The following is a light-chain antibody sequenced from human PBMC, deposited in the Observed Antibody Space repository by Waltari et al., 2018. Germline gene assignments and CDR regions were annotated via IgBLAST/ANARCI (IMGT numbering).Light chain of an antibody. CDR2: IKSDGRH. V-gene: IGLV4-69*01. CDR3: QTWDTGILV. J-gene: IGLJ3*02. CDR1: SGHTSYA. Sequence: QLVLTQSPSASASLGASVKVTCTLSSGHTSYAIEWHQQQPEKGPRYLMKIKSDGRHSKGAGFPDRFSGSSSGAERYLTISSLQSEDDADYYCQTWDTGILVFGGGTKLTVL.